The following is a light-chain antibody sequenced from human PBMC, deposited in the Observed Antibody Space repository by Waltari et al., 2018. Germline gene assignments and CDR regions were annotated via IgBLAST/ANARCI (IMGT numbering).Light chain of an antibody. CDR1: NIGAKG. V-gene: IGLV3-21*04. CDR2: DDR. Sequence: SYVLTQPPSVSVAPGKTAKITCGTNNIGAKGVHWYQPKPGQAPVLVIYDDRDRPSGIPERFSGSNSGDTATLTISRVDAGDEADYYCQVWDSSSDHVIFGGGTKLTVL. J-gene: IGLJ2*01. CDR3: QVWDSSSDHVI.